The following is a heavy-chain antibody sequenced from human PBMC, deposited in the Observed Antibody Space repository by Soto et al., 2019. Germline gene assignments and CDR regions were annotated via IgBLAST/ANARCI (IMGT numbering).Heavy chain of an antibody. J-gene: IGHJ6*02. V-gene: IGHV4-59*12. Sequence: SETLSLTCNVSGASIYTFYWNWIRQSPVKVLEWIGYISDGGSTNYNPSLESRVTISLDTSKKQVSLKLSSVTAADTAVYYCARATYYYDSSGSYYYYYGMDVWGQGTTVTVSS. D-gene: IGHD3-22*01. CDR1: GASIYTFY. CDR3: ARATYYYDSSGSYYYYYGMDV. CDR2: ISDGGST.